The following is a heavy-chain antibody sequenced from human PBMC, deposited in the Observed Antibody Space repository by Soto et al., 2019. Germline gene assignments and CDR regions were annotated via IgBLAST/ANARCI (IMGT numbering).Heavy chain of an antibody. CDR3: ARGTTTVPTDIDY. V-gene: IGHV1-18*04. CDR1: ENTFTSYG. CDR2: INAYNGNT. Sequence: ASVKVSCKAVENTFTSYGISWVRQAPGQGLEWMGWINAYNGNTNYVQKLEGRVTMSTDTCTRAAYMELRSLRSDDPAGYCCARGTTTVPTDIDYWGQGTLVTVSS. J-gene: IGHJ4*02. D-gene: IGHD4-17*01.